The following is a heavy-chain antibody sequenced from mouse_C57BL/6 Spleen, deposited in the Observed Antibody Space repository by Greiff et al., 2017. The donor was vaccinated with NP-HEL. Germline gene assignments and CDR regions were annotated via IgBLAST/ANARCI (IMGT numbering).Heavy chain of an antibody. CDR1: GYTFTSYW. CDR3: ARSYGSSY. J-gene: IGHJ3*01. CDR2: IYPSDSET. Sequence: QVQLKESGAELVRPGSSVKLSCKASGYTFTSYWMDWVKQRPGQGLEWIGNIYPSDSETHYNQKFKDKATLTVDKSSSTAYMQLSSLTSEDSAVYYCARSYGSSYWGQGTLVTVSA. D-gene: IGHD2-2*01. V-gene: IGHV1-61*01.